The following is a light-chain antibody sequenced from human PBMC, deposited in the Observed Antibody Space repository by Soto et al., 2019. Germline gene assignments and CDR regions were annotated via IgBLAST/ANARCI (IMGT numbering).Light chain of an antibody. CDR3: VLYMGNGIWV. CDR1: SGSVSTRHY. J-gene: IGLJ3*02. V-gene: IGLV8-61*01. Sequence: QTVVTQEPSFSVSPGGTVTLTCGLSSGSVSTRHYPSWYQQTPGQAPRTLIYITNTRSSGVPDRFSGSILGSKAALTITGAQADDESDYYCVLYMGNGIWVFGGGTKVTV. CDR2: ITN.